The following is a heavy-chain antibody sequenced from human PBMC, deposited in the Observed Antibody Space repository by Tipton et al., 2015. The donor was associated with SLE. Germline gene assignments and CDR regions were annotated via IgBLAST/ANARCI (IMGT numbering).Heavy chain of an antibody. CDR2: LSYIGST. CDR3: ARQRDLDAFDI. CDR1: GASFSGYY. Sequence: TLSLTCTVSGASFSGYYWSWIRQPPGKGLEWIGYLSYIGSTNYNSSLRSRVTISVDTSRNLLSLKVTSVTAADTAVYYCARQRDLDAFDIWGQGTMVSVSA. J-gene: IGHJ3*02. V-gene: IGHV4-59*08.